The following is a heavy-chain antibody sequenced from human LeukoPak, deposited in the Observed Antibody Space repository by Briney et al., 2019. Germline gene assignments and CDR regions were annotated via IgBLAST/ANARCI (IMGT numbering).Heavy chain of an antibody. D-gene: IGHD3-10*01. CDR3: ARDLYASGNYRSYWYFDL. J-gene: IGHJ2*01. V-gene: IGHV4-59*01. CDR2: IYYNGST. Sequence: SETLSLTCTVSGGSISSYYWSWIRQPPGKGLEWIGYIYYNGSTNYNPSLKSRVTISVDTSKKQFSLKLNSVTAADTAVYYCARDLYASGNYRSYWYFDLWGRGTLVTVPS. CDR1: GGSISSYY.